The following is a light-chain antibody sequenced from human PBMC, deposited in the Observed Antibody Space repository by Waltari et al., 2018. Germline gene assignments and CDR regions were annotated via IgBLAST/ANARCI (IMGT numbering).Light chain of an antibody. CDR3: QQYYSMPPT. V-gene: IGKV1-NL1*01. CDR1: QDISNS. Sequence: DIQMTQSPSFLSASVGDRVTITCRASQDISNSLAWYQQKPGKAPKRLLYAASRLESGVPSRFSGSGSGTDYTLTISSLQPEDFATYYCQQYYSMPPTFGGGTKVGIK. J-gene: IGKJ4*01. CDR2: AAS.